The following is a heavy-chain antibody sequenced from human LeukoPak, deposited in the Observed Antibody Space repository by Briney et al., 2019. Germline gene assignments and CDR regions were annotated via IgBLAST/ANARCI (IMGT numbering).Heavy chain of an antibody. D-gene: IGHD3-16*01. V-gene: IGHV3-23*01. CDR2: ISAGGGST. Sequence: GGSLRLSCAASGFTFSSYAMSWVRQAPGKGLEWVSPISAGGGSTYYADSVKGGFTISRDNSKNTLYLQINSLRAEDTPVYHCAKRGGSQRIYSFDYWGQGTLVTVSS. CDR3: AKRGGSQRIYSFDY. CDR1: GFTFSSYA. J-gene: IGHJ4*02.